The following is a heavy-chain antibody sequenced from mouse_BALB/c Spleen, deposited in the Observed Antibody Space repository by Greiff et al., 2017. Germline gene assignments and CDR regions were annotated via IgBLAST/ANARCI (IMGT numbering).Heavy chain of an antibody. J-gene: IGHJ3*01. Sequence: VQLKESGPGLVKPSQSLSLTCSVTGYSITSGYYWNWIRQFPGNKLEWMGYISYDGSNNYNPSLKKRISITRDTSKNQFCLKLNSVTTEDTATYYCAREDRGFAYWGQGTLVTVSA. CDR2: ISYDGSN. CDR1: GYSITSGYY. V-gene: IGHV3-6*02. CDR3: AREDRGFAY.